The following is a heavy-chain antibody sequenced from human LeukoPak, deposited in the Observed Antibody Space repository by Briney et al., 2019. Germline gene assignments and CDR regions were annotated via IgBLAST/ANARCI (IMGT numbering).Heavy chain of an antibody. J-gene: IGHJ4*02. Sequence: GASVKVSCKASGGTFSSYAISWVRQAPGQGLEWMGWINPNSGGTNYAQKFQGRVTMTRDTSISTAYMELSRLRSDDTAVYYCARDFGRGEDTALELPDYWGQGTLVTVSS. CDR2: INPNSGGT. CDR1: GGTFSSYA. D-gene: IGHD5-18*01. CDR3: ARDFGRGEDTALELPDY. V-gene: IGHV1-2*02.